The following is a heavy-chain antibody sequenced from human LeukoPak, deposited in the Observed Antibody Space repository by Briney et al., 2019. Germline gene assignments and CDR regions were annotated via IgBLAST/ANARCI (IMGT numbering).Heavy chain of an antibody. Sequence: ASVTVSCKASGYTFTGYYMHWVRQAPGQGLEWMGWINPNSGGTNCAQKFQGRVTMTRDTSISTAYMELSRLRSDDTAVYYCASSLERGRDWFDPWGQGTLVTVSS. J-gene: IGHJ5*02. D-gene: IGHD1-1*01. CDR2: INPNSGGT. CDR1: GYTFTGYY. V-gene: IGHV1-2*02. CDR3: ASSLERGRDWFDP.